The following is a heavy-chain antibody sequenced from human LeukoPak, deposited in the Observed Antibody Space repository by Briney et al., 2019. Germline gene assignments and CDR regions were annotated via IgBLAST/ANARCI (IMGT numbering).Heavy chain of an antibody. D-gene: IGHD1-26*01. J-gene: IGHJ4*02. CDR3: ARDVPLYSGSYLGYFDY. CDR2: IIPILGIA. CDR1: GGTFSSYT. V-gene: IGHV1-69*04. Sequence: GASVKVSCKASGGTFSSYTISWVRQAPGQGLEWMGRIIPILGIANYAQKFQGRVTITADKSTSTAYMELSSLRSEDTAVYYCARDVPLYSGSYLGYFDYWGQGTLVTVSS.